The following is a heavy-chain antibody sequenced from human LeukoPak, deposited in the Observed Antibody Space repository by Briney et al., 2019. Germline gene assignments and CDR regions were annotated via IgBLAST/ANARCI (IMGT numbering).Heavy chain of an antibody. D-gene: IGHD3-22*01. Sequence: GGSLRLSCAASGFTFSSYAMSWVRQAPGKGLEWVSFIRSKTYGGTTEYAASVEGRFTISRDDSKSIAYLQMNSLKTEDTAMYYCTREKSYYYDTSGSDYWGQGTLVTVSS. CDR2: IRSKTYGGTT. J-gene: IGHJ4*02. CDR3: TREKSYYYDTSGSDY. V-gene: IGHV3-49*04. CDR1: GFTFSSYA.